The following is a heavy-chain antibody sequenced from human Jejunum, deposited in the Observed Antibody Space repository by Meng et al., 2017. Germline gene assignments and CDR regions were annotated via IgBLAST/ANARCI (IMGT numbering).Heavy chain of an antibody. J-gene: IGHJ4*02. CDR1: GDSISSGGHY. V-gene: IGHV4-31*03. CDR3: AREGQLMLGLVDY. CDR2: IYYTGSA. Sequence: QVQLQESGPGLVTPSQTLSLTGTVSGDSISSGGHYWSWNRQHPGKGLEWIGYIYYTGSAYYNPSLESRVTLSVDTSNNQFSLRLNSVTAADTAVYYCAREGQLMLGLVDYWGQGTLVTVSS. D-gene: IGHD2-2*01.